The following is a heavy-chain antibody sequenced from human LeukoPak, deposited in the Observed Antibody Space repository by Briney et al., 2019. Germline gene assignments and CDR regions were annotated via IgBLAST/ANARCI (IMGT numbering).Heavy chain of an antibody. CDR2: ISDSSAM. J-gene: IGHJ4*02. V-gene: IGHV3-48*01. Sequence: PGGSLRLSCAASGFTFSTYSMKWVRQAPGKGLELVSYISDSSAMYYADSVRGRFTISRENDKNPLFLQMNSLRAEDTAVYYCARDGGYSGYDADCWGQGTLVTVSS. CDR1: GFTFSTYS. D-gene: IGHD5-12*01. CDR3: ARDGGYSGYDADC.